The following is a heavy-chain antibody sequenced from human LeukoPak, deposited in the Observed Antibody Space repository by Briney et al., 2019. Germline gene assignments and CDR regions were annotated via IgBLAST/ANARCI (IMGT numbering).Heavy chain of an antibody. D-gene: IGHD1-26*01. CDR2: FYYSGST. J-gene: IGHJ4*02. CDR3: ARGQGGNYYLNYFDY. CDR1: GASISTYY. Sequence: PSETLSLTCTVSGASISTYYWSWIRQPPGKGLEWIGHFYYSGSTNYNPSLKSRVTISVDTSRNQFSLKLTSVTAADTAVYYCARGQGGNYYLNYFDYWGQGTLVTVSS. V-gene: IGHV4-59*01.